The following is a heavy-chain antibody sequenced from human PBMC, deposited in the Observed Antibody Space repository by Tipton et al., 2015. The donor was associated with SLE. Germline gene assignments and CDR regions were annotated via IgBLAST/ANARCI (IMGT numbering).Heavy chain of an antibody. CDR3: ARGLLEWSEV. J-gene: IGHJ6*02. Sequence: TLSLTCTVSGVSVTNYYWSWIRQPPGKGLEWIGYIYYSGSTNYNPSLKSRVTISVDTSKNQFSLKMTSVTAADTAVYYCARGLLEWSEVWGQGTTVTVSS. D-gene: IGHD3-3*01. CDR1: GVSVTNYY. V-gene: IGHV4-59*08. CDR2: IYYSGST.